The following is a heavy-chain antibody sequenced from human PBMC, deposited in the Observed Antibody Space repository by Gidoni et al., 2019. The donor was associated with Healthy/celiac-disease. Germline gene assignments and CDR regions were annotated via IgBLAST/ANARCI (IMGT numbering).Heavy chain of an antibody. J-gene: IGHJ4*02. CDR1: GYTFTGSY. D-gene: IGHD3-3*01. CDR3: ARAGSYDFWSGYKFDY. Sequence: QVQLVQSGAEVKKPGASVKVSCKASGYTFTGSYMHWVRQAPGQGLEWMGWINPNSGGTNYAHKFQVRVTMTRDTSISTAYMELSRLRSDDTAVYYCARAGSYDFWSGYKFDYWGQGTLVTVSS. CDR2: INPNSGGT. V-gene: IGHV1-2*07.